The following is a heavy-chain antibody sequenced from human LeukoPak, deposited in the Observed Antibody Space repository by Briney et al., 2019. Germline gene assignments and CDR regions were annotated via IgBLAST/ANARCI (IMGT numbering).Heavy chain of an antibody. CDR1: GFTFSNYA. CDR3: ATGGIVGARAAFDI. V-gene: IGHV3-23*01. Sequence: GGSLRLSCAASGFTFSNYAMSWVRQAPGKGLECVSAVVGSGSSTYYADSVTGRFTISRDNSRNTLYLQMNSLRAEDTAVYYCATGGIVGARAAFDIWGQGTMVTVSS. CDR2: VVGSGSST. J-gene: IGHJ3*02. D-gene: IGHD1-26*01.